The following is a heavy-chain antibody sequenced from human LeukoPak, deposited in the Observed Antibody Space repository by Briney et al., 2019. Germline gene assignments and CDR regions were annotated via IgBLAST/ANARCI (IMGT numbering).Heavy chain of an antibody. CDR3: AGARITMVRGVITAPPRFDP. V-gene: IGHV4-34*01. D-gene: IGHD3-10*01. CDR1: GGSFSGYY. Sequence: SETLSLTCAVYGGSFSGYYWSWIRQPPGKGLEWIGEINHSGSTNYNPSLKSRVTISVDTSKNQFSLKLSSVTAADTAVYYCAGARITMVRGVITAPPRFDPWGQGTLVTVSS. J-gene: IGHJ5*02. CDR2: INHSGST.